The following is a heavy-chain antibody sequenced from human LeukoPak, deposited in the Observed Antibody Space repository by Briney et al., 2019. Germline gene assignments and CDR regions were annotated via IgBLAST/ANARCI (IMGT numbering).Heavy chain of an antibody. CDR1: GFAFPILA. CDR3: AKDARRTDGWYFFDH. V-gene: IGHV3-23*01. CDR2: ISDRGDLT. Sequence: GGSLRLSCAASGFAFPILAMGWVRQAPGGGLEWVSVISDRGDLTYYADSVKGRFTISRDNSKNTLYLQMNSLRAEDTAVYYCAKDARRTDGWYFFDHWGQGTLVTVSS. J-gene: IGHJ4*02. D-gene: IGHD2-15*01.